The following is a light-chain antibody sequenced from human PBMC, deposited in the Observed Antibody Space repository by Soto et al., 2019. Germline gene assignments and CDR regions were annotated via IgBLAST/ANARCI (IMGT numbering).Light chain of an antibody. CDR1: SSDIGGYNF. CDR3: SSYTSSSPYV. CDR2: EVS. Sequence: QSALTQPASVSGSPGQSITISCTGTSSDIGGYNFVSWYQQHPGKAPKLMIYEVSNRPSGASIRFSGSKSGNTASLTISGLQAEDEADYYCSSYTSSSPYVVGSGTKLTVL. V-gene: IGLV2-14*01. J-gene: IGLJ1*01.